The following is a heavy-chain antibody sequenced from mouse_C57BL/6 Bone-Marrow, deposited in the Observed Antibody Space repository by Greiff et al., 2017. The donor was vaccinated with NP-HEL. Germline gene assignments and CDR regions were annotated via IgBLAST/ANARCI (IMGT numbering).Heavy chain of an antibody. J-gene: IGHJ3*01. CDR3: ARRGDYSFAY. V-gene: IGHV5-12*01. CDR2: ISNGGGST. Sequence: EVQLVESGGGLVQPGGSLKLSCAASGFTFSDYYMYWVRQTPEKRLEWVAYISNGGGSTYYPDTVKGRFTISRDNAKNTLYLQMSRLKSEDTAMYYCARRGDYSFAYWGQGTLVTVSA. CDR1: GFTFSDYY. D-gene: IGHD1-1*01.